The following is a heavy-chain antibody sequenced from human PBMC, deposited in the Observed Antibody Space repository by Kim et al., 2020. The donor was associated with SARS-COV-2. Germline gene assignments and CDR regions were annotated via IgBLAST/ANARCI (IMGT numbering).Heavy chain of an antibody. Sequence: GGSLRLSCAASGFTFSSYAMHWVRQAPGKGLEWVAVISYDGSNKYYADSVKGRFTISRDNSKNTLYLQMNSLRAEDTAVYYCARDHKYELELRLYYWGQG. CDR2: ISYDGSNK. CDR1: GFTFSSYA. V-gene: IGHV3-30*04. CDR3: ARDHKYELELRLYY. J-gene: IGHJ4*02. D-gene: IGHD1-7*01.